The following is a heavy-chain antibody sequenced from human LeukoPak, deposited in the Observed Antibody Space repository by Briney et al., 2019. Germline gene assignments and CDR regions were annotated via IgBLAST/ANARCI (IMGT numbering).Heavy chain of an antibody. V-gene: IGHV3-30*18. J-gene: IGHJ4*02. CDR2: ISYDGSNK. Sequence: QSGGSLRLSCAASGFTFSSYGMHWVRQAPGKGLEWVAVISYDGSNKYYADSVKGRFTISRDNSKNTLYLQMNSLRAEDTAVYYCAKEQGDYVCSGGLFDYWGQGTLVTVSS. D-gene: IGHD3-22*01. CDR3: AKEQGDYVCSGGLFDY. CDR1: GFTFSSYG.